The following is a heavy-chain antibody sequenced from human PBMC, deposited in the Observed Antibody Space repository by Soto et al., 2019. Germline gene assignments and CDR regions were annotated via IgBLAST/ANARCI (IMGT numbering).Heavy chain of an antibody. V-gene: IGHV3-21*01. CDR1: GFTFSTYS. CDR3: AREETAWPLAYGLDV. Sequence: GGSLRLSCVGSGFTFSTYSINWVRQAPGKGLEWVSSIGRRSDIYYADSVKGRFTISRDNAKNSVSLQMNSLRDEDTAVYYCAREETAWPLAYGLDVWGQGTTVTVSS. J-gene: IGHJ6*02. CDR2: IGRRSDI. D-gene: IGHD2-21*02.